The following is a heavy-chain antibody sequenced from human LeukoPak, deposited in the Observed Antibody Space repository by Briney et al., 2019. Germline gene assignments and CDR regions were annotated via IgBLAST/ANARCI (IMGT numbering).Heavy chain of an antibody. CDR2: INPSGGTT. CDR3: AREWVVPAFDY. Sequence: ASVKVSCKASGYTFTRYYMNWVRQAPGQGLEWMGIINPSGGTTSYAQKFQGRVTMTRDTSTSTVYMELSSLRSEDTAVYYCAREWVVPAFDYWGQGTLVTVSS. CDR1: GYTFTRYY. V-gene: IGHV1-46*01. D-gene: IGHD2-2*01. J-gene: IGHJ4*02.